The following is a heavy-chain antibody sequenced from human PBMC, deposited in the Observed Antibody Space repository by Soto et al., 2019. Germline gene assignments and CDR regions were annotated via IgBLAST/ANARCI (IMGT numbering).Heavy chain of an antibody. Sequence: QVQLVQSGAEVKKPGASVKVSCEASEYTFTGFHLHWVRQAPGRGLEWVGQIVPRYDSVNYAENFQGRVTITADKSTKTAYMELTSLRSEDTALYFCATWRSYSGSYCFDYWGQGTLVTVSS. V-gene: IGHV1-69*06. D-gene: IGHD1-26*01. CDR1: EYTFTGFH. CDR3: ATWRSYSGSYCFDY. CDR2: IVPRYDSV. J-gene: IGHJ4*02.